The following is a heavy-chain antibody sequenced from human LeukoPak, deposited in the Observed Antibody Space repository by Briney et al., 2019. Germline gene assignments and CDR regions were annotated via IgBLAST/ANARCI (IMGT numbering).Heavy chain of an antibody. J-gene: IGHJ4*02. CDR1: GVSLSTSGMC. D-gene: IGHD6-19*01. V-gene: IGHV2-70*10. CDR2: IDWDDDK. CDR3: ARLPPEYGSGWSFFDY. Sequence: SGPALVKPTHTLTLTCTLSGVSLSTSGMCVSWIGQPPGKALEWIARIDWDDDKYYTTSLNTRLTISKDTSKNQVVLTMTNMDPVDTAPYYGARLPPEYGSGWSFFDYWGQGTLVTVSS.